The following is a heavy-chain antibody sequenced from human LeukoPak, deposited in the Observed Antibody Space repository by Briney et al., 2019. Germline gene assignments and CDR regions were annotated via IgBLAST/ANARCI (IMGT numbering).Heavy chain of an antibody. CDR1: GGSFSGYY. CDR3: ARVSYGDYTYYFDY. V-gene: IGHV4-34*01. CDR2: INHSGST. Sequence: SETLSLTCAVYGGSFSGYYWSWIRQPPGKGLEWIGEINHSGSTNYNPSLKSRVTTSVDTSKNQFSLKLSSVTAADTAVYYCARVSYGDYTYYFDYWGQGTLVTVSS. D-gene: IGHD4-17*01. J-gene: IGHJ4*02.